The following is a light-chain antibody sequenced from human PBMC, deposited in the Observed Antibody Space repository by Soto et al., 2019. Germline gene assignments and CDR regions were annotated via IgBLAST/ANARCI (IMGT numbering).Light chain of an antibody. Sequence: EVVMTQSPATLSVSPGERATLTCRASQRVRTNLAWYQQKPGQAPRLLIYGGSTRATGVPSRFSGSGSGTEFTLTISSLQSEDFAVYYCQQYNNWPPLTFGGGTKVEIK. J-gene: IGKJ4*01. CDR2: GGS. V-gene: IGKV3-15*01. CDR1: QRVRTN. CDR3: QQYNNWPPLT.